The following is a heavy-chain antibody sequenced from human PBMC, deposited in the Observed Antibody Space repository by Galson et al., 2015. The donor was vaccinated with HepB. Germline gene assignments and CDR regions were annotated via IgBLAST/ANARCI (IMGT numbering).Heavy chain of an antibody. CDR2: IYTSGST. J-gene: IGHJ4*02. D-gene: IGHD3-9*01. CDR1: GGSISSYY. Sequence: SETLSLTCTVSGGSISSYYWGWIRQPAGKGLEWIGRIYTSGSTNYNPSLKSRVTMSVDTSKNQLSLKLSSVTAADTAVYYCARVARYFDWLADYWGQGTLVTVSS. V-gene: IGHV4-4*07. CDR3: ARVARYFDWLADY.